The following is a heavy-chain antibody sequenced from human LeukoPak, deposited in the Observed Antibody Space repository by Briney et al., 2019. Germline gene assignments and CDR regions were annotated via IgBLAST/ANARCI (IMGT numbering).Heavy chain of an antibody. CDR2: INHSGST. Sequence: SETLSLTCAVYGGSFSGYYWRWIRQPPGKGLEWIGEINHSGSTNYNPSLKSRVTISVDTSKNQFSLKLSSVTAADTAVYYCARSKYVLRYFDWAYFDYWGQGTLVTVSS. CDR3: ARSKYVLRYFDWAYFDY. V-gene: IGHV4-34*01. D-gene: IGHD3-9*01. J-gene: IGHJ4*02. CDR1: GGSFSGYY.